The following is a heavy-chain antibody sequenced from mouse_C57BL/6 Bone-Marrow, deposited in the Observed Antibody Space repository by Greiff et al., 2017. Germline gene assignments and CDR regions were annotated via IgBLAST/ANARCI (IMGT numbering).Heavy chain of an antibody. CDR3: TTLDYGNYEGYCDV. Sequence: VQLKESGAELVRPGASVKLSCTASGFNIKDDYMHWVKQRPEQGLEWIGWIEPENGDTEYASKFQGKATITADTSSNTAYLQLSSLTSEDTAVCYCTTLDYGNYEGYCDVWGTGTTVTVSS. D-gene: IGHD2-1*01. V-gene: IGHV14-4*01. J-gene: IGHJ1*03. CDR1: GFNIKDDY. CDR2: IEPENGDT.